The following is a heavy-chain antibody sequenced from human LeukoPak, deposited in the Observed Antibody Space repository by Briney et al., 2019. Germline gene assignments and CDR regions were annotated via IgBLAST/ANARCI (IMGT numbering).Heavy chain of an antibody. CDR2: IWYDGSNK. J-gene: IGHJ4*02. CDR1: GFTFSSYG. D-gene: IGHD3-22*01. CDR3: ARAGNYYDSRDEDFDY. V-gene: IGHV3-33*01. Sequence: GGSLRLSCAASGFTFSSYGMHWVRQTPGKGLEWVAVIWYDGSNKYYADSVKGRLTISRDNSKNTLYLQMNSLRAEDTAVYYCARAGNYYDSRDEDFDYWGQGTLVTVSS.